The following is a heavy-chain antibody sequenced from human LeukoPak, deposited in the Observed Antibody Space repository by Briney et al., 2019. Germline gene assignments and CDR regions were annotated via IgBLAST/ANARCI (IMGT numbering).Heavy chain of an antibody. CDR3: ARDEYSSSWGYFDY. D-gene: IGHD6-13*01. CDR2: ISYDGSNK. J-gene: IGHJ4*02. V-gene: IGHV3-30*04. CDR1: GFTFSSYA. Sequence: PGWSLRLSCAASGFTFSSYAMHWVRQAPGKGLEWVAVISYDGSNKYYANSVKGRFTISRDNSKNTLYLQMNSLRAEDTAVYYCARDEYSSSWGYFDYWGQGTLVTVSS.